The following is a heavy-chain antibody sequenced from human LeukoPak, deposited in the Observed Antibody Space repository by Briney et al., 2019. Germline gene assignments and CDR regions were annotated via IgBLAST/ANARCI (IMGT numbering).Heavy chain of an antibody. CDR3: AREPLNYYDSSGYYDY. V-gene: IGHV3-23*01. J-gene: IGHJ4*02. Sequence: GGSLRLSCSASGFTFSSYAMSWVRQAPGKGLEWVSAISGSGGSTYYADSVKGRFTISRDNSKTTLYLQMNSLRAEDTAVYYCAREPLNYYDSSGYYDYWGQGTPVTVSS. CDR2: ISGSGGST. CDR1: GFTFSSYA. D-gene: IGHD3-22*01.